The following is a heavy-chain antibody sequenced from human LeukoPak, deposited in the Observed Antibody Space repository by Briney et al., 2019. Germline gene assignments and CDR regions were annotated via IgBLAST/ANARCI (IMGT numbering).Heavy chain of an antibody. CDR2: INPIFGTA. J-gene: IGHJ5*02. CDR1: GGTFSSYA. V-gene: IGHV1-69*05. Sequence: SVKVSCKASGGTFSSYAISWVRQAPGQGLEWMGGINPIFGTANYAQKFQGRVTITTDESTSTAYMELSSLRSEDTAVYYCARVRGGYDTRNWFDPWGQGTLVTVSS. D-gene: IGHD5-12*01. CDR3: ARVRGGYDTRNWFDP.